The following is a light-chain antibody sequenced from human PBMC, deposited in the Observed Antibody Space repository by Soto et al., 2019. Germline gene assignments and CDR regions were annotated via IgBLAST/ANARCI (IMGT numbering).Light chain of an antibody. CDR2: EVV. V-gene: IGLV2-8*01. J-gene: IGLJ1*01. CDR1: KSDIGIYDF. CDR3: KSYAGSNTYV. Sequence: QSALTQPLSASGSPGQSVTISCTGSKSDIGIYDFVSWYQHHPGKAPRLIIYEVVQRPSGVPDRFSGSKSGNTASLTVSGLKAADDADYFCKSYAGSNTYVFGTGTKLTV.